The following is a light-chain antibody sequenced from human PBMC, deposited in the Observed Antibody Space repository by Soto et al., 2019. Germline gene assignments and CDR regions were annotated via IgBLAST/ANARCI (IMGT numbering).Light chain of an antibody. CDR2: SHN. Sequence: QSVLPQTPSVSGNPGQTVTISCSGSSSNIGRNYVYWYQQLPGAAPKLLMYSHNIRPSGVPDRFSASTSGTSASLVISGLRSEDEADYHCATWDDDVSGVVFGGGTQLTVL. CDR1: SSNIGRNY. V-gene: IGLV1-47*02. CDR3: ATWDDDVSGVV. J-gene: IGLJ2*01.